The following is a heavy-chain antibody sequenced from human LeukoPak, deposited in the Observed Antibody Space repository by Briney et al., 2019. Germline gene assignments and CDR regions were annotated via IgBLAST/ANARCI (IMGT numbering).Heavy chain of an antibody. CDR2: IWYDGDKK. V-gene: IGHV3-33*01. Sequence: GRPLRLSCAPSGFTFSSYAMHWVRQPPGKGPEWVAVIWYDGDKKYYADSVKGRFTISRDNSKNTLYLQMNSPRAEDTAVYYCARGSSSHWYLFDYWGQGTLVTVSS. CDR1: GFTFSSYA. CDR3: ARGSSSHWYLFDY. D-gene: IGHD2-2*01. J-gene: IGHJ4*02.